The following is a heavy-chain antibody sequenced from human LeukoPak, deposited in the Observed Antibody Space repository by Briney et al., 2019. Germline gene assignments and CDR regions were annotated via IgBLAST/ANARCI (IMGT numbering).Heavy chain of an antibody. CDR3: ARDNGARLRLDY. CDR1: GYTFTGYY. Sequence: GASVKVSCKASGYTFTGYYMHWVRQAPGQGLECMGWINPNSGDTNYAQKFQGRVTMTRDTSISTAYMELSRLRSDDTAVYYCARDNGARLRLDYWGQGTLVTVSS. CDR2: INPNSGDT. D-gene: IGHD6-6*01. V-gene: IGHV1-2*02. J-gene: IGHJ4*02.